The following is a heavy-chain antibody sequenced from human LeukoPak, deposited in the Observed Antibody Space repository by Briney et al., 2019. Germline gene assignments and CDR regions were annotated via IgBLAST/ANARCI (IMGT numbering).Heavy chain of an antibody. D-gene: IGHD2-21*02. CDR1: GDSISSSSHY. CDR3: ARDLRRRVTAIGYGPREYYYYMDV. J-gene: IGHJ6*03. V-gene: IGHV4-39*07. Sequence: SETLSLTCSVSGDSISSSSHYWVWIRQPPGKGLEWIGSFYYSGSTYYNPSLKSRVTISVDTSKNQFSLKLSSVTAADTAVYYCARDLRRRVTAIGYGPREYYYYMDVWGKGTTVTISS. CDR2: FYYSGST.